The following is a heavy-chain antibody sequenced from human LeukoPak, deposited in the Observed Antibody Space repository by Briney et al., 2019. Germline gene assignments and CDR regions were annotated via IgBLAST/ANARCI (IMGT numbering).Heavy chain of an antibody. CDR3: ASESGIAVSGTGY. V-gene: IGHV4-34*01. CDR2: INHSGST. CDR1: GGSFSGYY. Sequence: SETLSLNCAVYGGSFSGYYWSWIRQPPGKGLEWIGEINHSGSTNYNPSLKSRVTISVDTSKNQFSLKLSSVTAADTAVYYCASESGIAVSGTGYWGQGTLVTVSS. J-gene: IGHJ4*02. D-gene: IGHD6-19*01.